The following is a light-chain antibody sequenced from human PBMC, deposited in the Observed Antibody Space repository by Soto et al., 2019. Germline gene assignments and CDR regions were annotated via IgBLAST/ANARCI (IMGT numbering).Light chain of an antibody. J-gene: IGKJ1*01. Sequence: IQMTQSPSPLSASVGDRVTITCRASQGISNWLAWYQQKPGKAPKLLIYDASTLESGVPSRFGGSGSGTEFTLTISSLLPGDFATYYCQQFRGTLGQGTKVDIK. CDR3: QQFRGT. CDR2: DAS. CDR1: QGISNW. V-gene: IGKV1-5*01.